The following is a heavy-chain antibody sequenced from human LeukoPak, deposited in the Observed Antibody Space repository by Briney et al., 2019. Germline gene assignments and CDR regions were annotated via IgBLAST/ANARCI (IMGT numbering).Heavy chain of an antibody. Sequence: GGSLRLSCAASGFTFSSYGMHWVRQAPGKGLEWVAVISYDGSNKYYADSVKGRFTISRDNSKNTLYLQMNSLRAEDTALYYCAKDIRGAGTYGWFDPWGQGTLVTVSS. D-gene: IGHD1-1*01. V-gene: IGHV3-30*18. CDR3: AKDIRGAGTYGWFDP. J-gene: IGHJ5*02. CDR2: ISYDGSNK. CDR1: GFTFSSYG.